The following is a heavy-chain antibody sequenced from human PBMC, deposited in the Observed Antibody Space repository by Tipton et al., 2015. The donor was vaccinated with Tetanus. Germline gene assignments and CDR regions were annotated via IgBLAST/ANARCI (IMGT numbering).Heavy chain of an antibody. D-gene: IGHD3-22*01. V-gene: IGHV4-59*01. Sequence: TLSLTCTVSGGSISSYYWSWIRQPPGKGLEWIGYIYYSGSTNYNPSLKSRVTISVDTSKNQFSLKLSSVTAADMAVYYCARGDYYDTPGWFDPWGQGTLVTVSP. CDR1: GGSISSYY. CDR3: ARGDYYDTPGWFDP. J-gene: IGHJ5*02. CDR2: IYYSGST.